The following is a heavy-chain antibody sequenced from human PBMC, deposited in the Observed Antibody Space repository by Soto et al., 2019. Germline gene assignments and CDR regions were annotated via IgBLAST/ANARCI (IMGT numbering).Heavy chain of an antibody. J-gene: IGHJ5*02. CDR3: ARAAPNYDFWSDYPKWFDP. CDR2: IYYTGST. D-gene: IGHD3-3*01. Sequence: SETLSLTCTVSGGSISSYYWSWIRQPPGKGLEWIGYIYYTGSTNYSPSFKSRVTISVDTSKNQFSLRLSSVTAADTAVYYCARAAPNYDFWSDYPKWFDPWGQGTLVTVS. CDR1: GGSISSYY. V-gene: IGHV4-59*13.